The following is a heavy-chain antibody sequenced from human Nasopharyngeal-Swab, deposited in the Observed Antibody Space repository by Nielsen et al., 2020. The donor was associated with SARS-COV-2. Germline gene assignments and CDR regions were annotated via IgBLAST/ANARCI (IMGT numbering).Heavy chain of an antibody. V-gene: IGHV1-18*04. CDR2: ISAYNGNT. CDR3: ARDNRYSYGYAGGDY. D-gene: IGHD5-18*01. Sequence: ASVKVSCKASGYTFTSYGISWVRQAPGQGLEWMGWISAYNGNTNYAQKLQGRVTMTTDTSTSTAYMELRSLRSDDTAVYYCARDNRYSYGYAGGDYWGQGTLVTVSS. J-gene: IGHJ4*02. CDR1: GYTFTSYG.